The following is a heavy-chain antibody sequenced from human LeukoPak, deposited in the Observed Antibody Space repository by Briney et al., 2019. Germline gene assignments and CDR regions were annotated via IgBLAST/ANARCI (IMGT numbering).Heavy chain of an antibody. D-gene: IGHD3-16*01. CDR3: VKDRDHWGSMEY. CDR2: ISGSSSHI. CDR1: GFSFSNYN. Sequence: GGSLRLSCAASGFSFSNYNISWVRQAPGKGLEWVSSISGSSSHIHYADSVKGRFTISRDNAKSSLYLQMSSLRADDTAVYYCVKDRDHWGSMEYWGQGTLVTVSS. J-gene: IGHJ4*02. V-gene: IGHV3-21*01.